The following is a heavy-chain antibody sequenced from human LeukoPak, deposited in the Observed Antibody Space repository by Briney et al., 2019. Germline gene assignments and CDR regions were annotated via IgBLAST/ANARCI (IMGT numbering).Heavy chain of an antibody. D-gene: IGHD2/OR15-2a*01. CDR2: IPGGSGTI. CDR3: AKTDSTFDYYYYMDV. J-gene: IGHJ6*03. Sequence: GGSLRLSCVVSGFTFSTTGMNWVRQAPGKGLEWVSYIPGGSGTIHYADSVRGRFTISRDNSKNTLYLQMNSLRAEDTAVYYCAKTDSTFDYYYYMDVWGKGTTVTVSS. CDR1: GFTFSTTG. V-gene: IGHV3-48*01.